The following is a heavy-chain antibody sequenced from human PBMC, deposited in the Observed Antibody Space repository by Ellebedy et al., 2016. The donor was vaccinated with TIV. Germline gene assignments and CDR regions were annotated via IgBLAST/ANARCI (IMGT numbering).Heavy chain of an antibody. CDR1: GFTFSIYA. J-gene: IGHJ4*02. V-gene: IGHV3-23*01. CDR3: AKDLGIERQWGFDY. D-gene: IGHD1-26*01. Sequence: PGGSLRLSCAASGFTFSIYAMGWVRQAPGKGRGWVSTFSRNGGGTYYAGSVEGRFTISRDNSNNTLWLQMSGLRAEDTARYFCAKDLGIERQWGFDYWGQGTLVTVSS. CDR2: FSRNGGGT.